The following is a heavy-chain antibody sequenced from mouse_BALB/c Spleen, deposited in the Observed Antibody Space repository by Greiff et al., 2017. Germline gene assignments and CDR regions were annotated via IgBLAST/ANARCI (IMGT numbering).Heavy chain of an antibody. CDR3: ARSELGDWYFDV. D-gene: IGHD4-1*01. CDR1: GFTFSSFG. CDR2: ISSGSSTI. Sequence: VESGGGLVQPGGSRKLSCAASGFTFSSFGMHWVRQAPEKGLEWVAYISSGSSTIYYADTVKGRFTISRDNPKNTLFLQMTSLRSEDTAMYYCARSELGDWYFDVWGAGTTVTVSS. J-gene: IGHJ1*01. V-gene: IGHV5-17*02.